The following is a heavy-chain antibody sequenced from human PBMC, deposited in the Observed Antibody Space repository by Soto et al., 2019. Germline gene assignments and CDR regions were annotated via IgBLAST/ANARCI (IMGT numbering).Heavy chain of an antibody. CDR1: GYTFTSYA. V-gene: IGHV1-3*01. CDR3: ARGRQWLATIDY. D-gene: IGHD6-19*01. Sequence: ASVNVSCKASGYTFTSYAMHWVRQAPGQRLEWMGWINAGNGNTKYSQKFQGRVTITRDTSASTAYMELSSLRSEDTAVYYCARGRQWLATIDYWGQGTLVTVSS. CDR2: INAGNGNT. J-gene: IGHJ4*02.